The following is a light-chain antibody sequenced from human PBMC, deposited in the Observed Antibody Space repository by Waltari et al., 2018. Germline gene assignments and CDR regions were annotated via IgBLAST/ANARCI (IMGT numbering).Light chain of an antibody. V-gene: IGLV2-14*03. CDR2: DVS. J-gene: IGLJ3*02. Sequence: QSALTQPASVSGSPGQSITISCTGTSSDVGGHNHVYWYQQHPGQSPNLLIYDVSKWPSGVSDRFSGSKSGNTASLTISGLQAEDEADYYCNSYTSSTTWVFGGGTRVTVL. CDR3: NSYTSSTTWV. CDR1: SSDVGGHNH.